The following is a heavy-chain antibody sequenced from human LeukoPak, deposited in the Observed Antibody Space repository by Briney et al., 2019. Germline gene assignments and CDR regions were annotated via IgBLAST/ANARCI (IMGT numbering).Heavy chain of an antibody. CDR1: GFSFSTYS. V-gene: IGHV3-48*01. CDR3: ARSSERKYYFDY. J-gene: IGHJ4*02. D-gene: IGHD3-22*01. CDR2: ITSSGSTI. Sequence: PGGSLRLSCAASGFSFSTYSMNWVRQAPGKGPEWIAYITSSGSTIYYADSVKGRFTISRDNSKNTLYLQMNSLRAEDTAVYYCARSSERKYYFDYWGQGTLVTVSS.